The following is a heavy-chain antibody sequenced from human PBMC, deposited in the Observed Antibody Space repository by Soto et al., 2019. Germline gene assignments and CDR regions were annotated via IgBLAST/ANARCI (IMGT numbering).Heavy chain of an antibody. Sequence: GGSLRLSCAASGFTFSSYAMSWVRQAPGKGLEWVSAISGSGGSTYYADSVKGRFTISRDNSKNTLYLQMNSLRAEDTAVYYCAKDLGFEGFGESYEGWFDPWGQGALVTVSS. V-gene: IGHV3-23*01. CDR3: AKDLGFEGFGESYEGWFDP. CDR1: GFTFSSYA. J-gene: IGHJ5*02. D-gene: IGHD3-10*01. CDR2: ISGSGGST.